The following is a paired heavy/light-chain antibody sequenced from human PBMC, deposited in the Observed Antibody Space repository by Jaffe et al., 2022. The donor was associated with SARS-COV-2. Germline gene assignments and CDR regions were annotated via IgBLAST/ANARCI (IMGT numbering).Light chain of an antibody. CDR3: QQYYSAPLT. CDR1: QSVLYNSNNKNY. V-gene: IGKV4-1*01. CDR2: WAS. Sequence: DIVMTQSPDSLAMSLGERATINCKSSQSVLYNSNNKNYLAWFQQKPGQPPKLLISWASTRESGVPDRISGSGSGTDFTLTISSLQAEDVAVYYCQQYYSAPLTFGGGTKVEI. J-gene: IGKJ4*01.
Heavy chain of an antibody. D-gene: IGHD5-12*01. Sequence: EVQLVESGGGLVQPGGSLRLSCAASGFTISTYWMSWVRQAPGRGLEWVANINQDGSEKYYVESVKGRFTISRDNAKNSLNLQMNNLRAEDTAVFYCVASGGFLLRGYWGQGALVTVSS. CDR1: GFTISTYW. CDR2: INQDGSEK. CDR3: VASGGFLLRGY. J-gene: IGHJ4*02. V-gene: IGHV3-7*01.